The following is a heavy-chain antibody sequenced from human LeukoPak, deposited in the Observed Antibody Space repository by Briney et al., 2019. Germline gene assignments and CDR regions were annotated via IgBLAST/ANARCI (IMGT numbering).Heavy chain of an antibody. CDR2: IYTSGST. CDR3: ARERDDFWSGPDLENWFDP. J-gene: IGHJ5*02. Sequence: SETLSLTCTVSGGSISSYYWSWIRQPAGKGLEWIGRIYTSGSTNYNPSLKSRVTMSVDTSKNQFSLKPSSVTAADTAVYYCARERDDFWSGPDLENWFDPWGQGTLVTVSS. V-gene: IGHV4-4*07. CDR1: GGSISSYY. D-gene: IGHD3-3*01.